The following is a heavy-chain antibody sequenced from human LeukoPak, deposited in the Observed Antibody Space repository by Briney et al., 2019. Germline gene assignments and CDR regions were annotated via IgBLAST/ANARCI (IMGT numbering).Heavy chain of an antibody. J-gene: IGHJ5*01. CDR1: GLTFGDYA. CDR3: TGHHDFWSGSHYDS. CDR2: IRSNAYGGTT. D-gene: IGHD3-3*01. V-gene: IGHV3-49*04. Sequence: GGSLRLSCTASGLTFGDYAMSWARQAPGKGLEWVGFIRSNAYGGTTEYAASVKGRFTISRDDSKSIAYLQMNSLKTEDTAVYFCTGHHDFWSGSHYDSRGHGTLVTVSS.